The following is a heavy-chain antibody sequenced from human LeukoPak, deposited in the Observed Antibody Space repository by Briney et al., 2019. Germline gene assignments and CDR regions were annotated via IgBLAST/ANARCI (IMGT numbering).Heavy chain of an antibody. D-gene: IGHD6-13*01. J-gene: IGHJ4*02. CDR1: GFTFSDHY. CDR3: ARGLAAAGTRGPY. V-gene: IGHV3-21*01. Sequence: GGSLRLSCAASGFTFSDHYMDWVRQAPGKGLEWVSSISSTGSYIYYADSLKGRFTISRDNAKNSLYLQMNSLRADDTAVYYCARGLAAAGTRGPYWGQGTLVTVSS. CDR2: ISSTGSYI.